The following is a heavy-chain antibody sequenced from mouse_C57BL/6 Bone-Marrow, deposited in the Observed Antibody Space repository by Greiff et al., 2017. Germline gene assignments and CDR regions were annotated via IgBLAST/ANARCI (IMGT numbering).Heavy chain of an antibody. CDR2: IDPSDSYT. J-gene: IGHJ1*03. Sequence: QVQLQQPGAELVKPGASVKLSCKASGYTFTSYWMQWVKQRPGQGLEWIGEIDPSDSYTNYNQKFKGKATLTVDTSSSTAYMQLSSLTSEDSAVYYCARYGRRYFGVWGTGTTVTVSS. CDR3: ARYGRRYFGV. D-gene: IGHD2-1*01. V-gene: IGHV1-50*01. CDR1: GYTFTSYW.